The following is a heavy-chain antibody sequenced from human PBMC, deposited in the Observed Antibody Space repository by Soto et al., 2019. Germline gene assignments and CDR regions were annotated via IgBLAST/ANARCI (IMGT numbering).Heavy chain of an antibody. CDR3: ARGAPLAGKLAL. J-gene: IGHJ4*02. Sequence: EVQLVESGGGLVKPGGSVRLSCEASGFTFTSDSMTWVRQAPGKGLEWVSSISSHGRDIFYADSVKGRFTISRDNAKYSLHLQMNSLTGEDSAVYYCARGAPLAGKLALWGQGTLVTVSS. V-gene: IGHV3-21*06. CDR2: ISSHGRDI. D-gene: IGHD6-19*01. CDR1: GFTFTSDS.